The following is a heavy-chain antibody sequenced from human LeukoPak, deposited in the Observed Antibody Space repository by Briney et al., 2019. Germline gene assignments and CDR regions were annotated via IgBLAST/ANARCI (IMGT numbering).Heavy chain of an antibody. D-gene: IGHD3-10*01. V-gene: IGHV3-30*18. CDR3: AKSYGSGSYPDSHH. J-gene: IGHJ5*02. CDR1: GFTFSSYG. CDR2: ISYDGSNK. Sequence: GGSLRLSCAASGFTFSSYGTHWVRQAPGKGLEWVAVISYDGSNKYYADSVKGRFTISRDNSKNTLYLQMNSLRAEDTAVYYCAKSYGSGSYPDSHHWGQGTLVTVSS.